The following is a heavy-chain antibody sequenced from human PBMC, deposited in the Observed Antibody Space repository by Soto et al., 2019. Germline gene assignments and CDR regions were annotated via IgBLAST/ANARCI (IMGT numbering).Heavy chain of an antibody. D-gene: IGHD4-17*01. CDR2: ISYDGSNK. J-gene: IGHJ6*02. V-gene: IGHV3-30*18. Sequence: QVQLVESGGGVVQPGRSLRLSCAASGFTFSSYGMHWVRQAPGKGLEWVAVISYDGSNKYYADSVKGRFTISRDNSKNTLYLQMNSLRAEETAVYYCAKDWTTVTTLGGMDVWGQGTTVTVSS. CDR1: GFTFSSYG. CDR3: AKDWTTVTTLGGMDV.